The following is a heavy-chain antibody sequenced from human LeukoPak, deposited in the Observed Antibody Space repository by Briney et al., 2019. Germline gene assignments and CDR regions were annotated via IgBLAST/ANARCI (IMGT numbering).Heavy chain of an antibody. J-gene: IGHJ4*02. CDR3: ANQRRGYYDSSGYYFFKYFDY. CDR1: GGSISSSYYY. CDR2: IYYSGST. V-gene: IGHV4-39*01. Sequence: SETLSLTCTVSGGSISSSYYYWGWIRQPPGKGLEWIVSIYYSGSTYYNPSPKSRVTISVDTSKNQFSLKLRSVTAADTAVYYCANQRRGYYDSSGYYFFKYFDYWGQGTLVTVSS. D-gene: IGHD3-22*01.